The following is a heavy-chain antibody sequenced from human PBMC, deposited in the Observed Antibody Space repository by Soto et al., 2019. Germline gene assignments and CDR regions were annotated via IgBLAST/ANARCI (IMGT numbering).Heavy chain of an antibody. V-gene: IGHV4-31*03. D-gene: IGHD3-3*01. J-gene: IGHJ3*01. CDR3: AKFGREAFDV. CDR1: GGSISSDGHY. CDR2: ISYCGST. Sequence: QVQLQESGPGLVKPSQTMSLTCTVSGGSISSDGHYWNWVRQHPGKGLEWIAYISYCGSTFYNPYLKSRVTISIDTSKNQFSLTLSSVTAANTAVYYCAKFGREAFDVWGQGTVVTVSS.